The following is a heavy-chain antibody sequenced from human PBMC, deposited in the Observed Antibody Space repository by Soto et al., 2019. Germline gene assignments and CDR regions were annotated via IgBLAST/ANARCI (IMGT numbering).Heavy chain of an antibody. CDR1: GGTFSRHA. Sequence: QMQLVQSGAEVRKPGSSVKVSCKASGGTFSRHAISWVRQAPGQGLEWMGGIIPIFGTANHAQKFQGRVTIIADDSTSTVYMELSSLRSEDTAMYYCARGWGYDSNDYYYAYWGQGTLVIVSS. D-gene: IGHD3-22*01. CDR2: IIPIFGTA. V-gene: IGHV1-69*01. J-gene: IGHJ4*02. CDR3: ARGWGYDSNDYYYAY.